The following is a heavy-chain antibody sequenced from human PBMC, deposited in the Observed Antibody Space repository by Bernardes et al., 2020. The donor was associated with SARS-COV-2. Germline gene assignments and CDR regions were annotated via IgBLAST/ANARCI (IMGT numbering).Heavy chain of an antibody. Sequence: SETLSLTCAVYGGSFSGYYWSWIRQPPGKGLEWIGEIDQSGNTNYNPSLKSRVTISVDTSRKQFSLKVTSVTAADTAVYYCREYQMSDTSDYWGQGTLVTVSSGSASDWFDPWSQGTLVTVSS. V-gene: IGHV4-34*01. D-gene: IGHD4-17*01. CDR2: IDQSGNT. J-gene: IGHJ5*02. CDR1: GGSFSGYY. CDR3: REYQMSDTSDYWGQGTLVTVSSGSASDWFDP.